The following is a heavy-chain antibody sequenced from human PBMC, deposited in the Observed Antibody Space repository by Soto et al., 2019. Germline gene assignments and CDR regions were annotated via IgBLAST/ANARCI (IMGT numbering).Heavy chain of an antibody. Sequence: QVQLVQSGAEVKKPGSSVKVYCKATGGTFSSYAISWVRQAPGQGLEWMGGIIPIFGTANYAQKFQGRVTITGDKYTSTADMELSSLRSEDTAVYYCARDRDREGYLDYWGQGSLVTVSS. V-gene: IGHV1-69*06. J-gene: IGHJ4*02. CDR1: GGTFSSYA. D-gene: IGHD3-10*01. CDR2: IIPIFGTA. CDR3: ARDRDREGYLDY.